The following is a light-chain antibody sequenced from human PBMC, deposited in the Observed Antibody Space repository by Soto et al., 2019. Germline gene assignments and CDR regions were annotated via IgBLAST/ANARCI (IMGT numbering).Light chain of an antibody. CDR3: CSYAGSSTYV. V-gene: IGLV2-23*01. CDR2: EGS. CDR1: SSDAGSYNL. Sequence: QSVLTQPASVSGSPGQSITISCTGTSSDAGSYNLVSWYQHHSGKAPKLMVYEGSKRPSGVSNRFSGSKSGNTASLTISGLQAEDEADYYCCSYAGSSTYVFGTGTKLTVL. J-gene: IGLJ1*01.